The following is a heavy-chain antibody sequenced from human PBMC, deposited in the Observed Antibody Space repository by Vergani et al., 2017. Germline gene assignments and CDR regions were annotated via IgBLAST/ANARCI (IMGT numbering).Heavy chain of an antibody. V-gene: IGHV3-33*01. CDR2: IWYDGSNK. J-gene: IGHJ4*02. CDR1: GFTFSSYG. CDR3: ARLGSGSYYFGATGDY. D-gene: IGHD3-10*02. Sequence: QVQLVESGGGVVQPGRSLRLSCAASGFTFSSYGMHWVRQAPGKGLEWVAVIWYDGSNKYYADSVKGRFTISADKSISTAYLQWSSLKASDTAMYYCARLGSGSYYFGATGDYWGQGTLVTVSS.